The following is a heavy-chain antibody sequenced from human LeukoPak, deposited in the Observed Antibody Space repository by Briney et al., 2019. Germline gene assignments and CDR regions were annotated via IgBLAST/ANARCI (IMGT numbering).Heavy chain of an antibody. CDR1: GGSSSDTTYY. D-gene: IGHD3-22*01. CDR3: ASPSKLVISRGGFDV. J-gene: IGHJ3*01. V-gene: IGHV4-39*01. Sequence: PSETLSLTRTVSGGSSSDTTYYWAWIRQPPGKGLEWIGSIYFSETKYNPSLKSRITISGDTSKNQFSLNLSSVTVADTAVYYCASPSKLVISRGGFDVWGQGTMVTVSA. CDR2: IYFSET.